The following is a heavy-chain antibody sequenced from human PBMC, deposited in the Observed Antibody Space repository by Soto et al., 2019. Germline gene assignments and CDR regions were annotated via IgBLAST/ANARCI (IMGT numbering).Heavy chain of an antibody. CDR3: ARDKYWLQLDGNYYYILDV. CDR1: GGTFSNSA. D-gene: IGHD5-12*01. CDR2: IMPIFRTP. V-gene: IGHV1-69*12. J-gene: IGHJ6*02. Sequence: QVQLEQSGAEVKKPGSSVKVSCKASGGTFSNSAISWVRQVPGQGLEWMGGIMPIFRTPDYAQKFQGRVTVTADESTSTAYMEWRGLRSDDAALYYCARDKYWLQLDGNYYYILDVGGQGTTVTVSS.